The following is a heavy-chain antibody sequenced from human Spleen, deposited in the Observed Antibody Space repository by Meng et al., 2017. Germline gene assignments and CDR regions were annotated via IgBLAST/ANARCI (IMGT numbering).Heavy chain of an antibody. CDR1: GGPFSDYY. D-gene: IGHD4-11*01. J-gene: IGHJ4*02. Sequence: QVQLQQWGAGLFNPSETLSLTLVVSGGPFSDYYWSWIRQPPGKGLEWIGEINHSGSTNYNPSLESRATISVDTSQNNLSLKLSSVTAADSAVYYCARGPTTMAHDFDYWGQGTLVTVSS. V-gene: IGHV4-34*01. CDR3: ARGPTTMAHDFDY. CDR2: INHSGST.